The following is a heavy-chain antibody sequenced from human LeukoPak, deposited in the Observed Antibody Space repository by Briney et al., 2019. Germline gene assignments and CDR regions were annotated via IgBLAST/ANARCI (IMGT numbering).Heavy chain of an antibody. Sequence: GASVKVSCKASGYTFTGYYMHWVRQASGQGLEWMGWINPNSGGTNYAQKFQGRVTMTRDTSISTAYMELSRLRSDDTAVYYCARVDSSSSGSGFDPWGQGTLVTVSS. CDR3: ARVDSSSSGSGFDP. V-gene: IGHV1-2*02. CDR2: INPNSGGT. D-gene: IGHD6-6*01. J-gene: IGHJ5*02. CDR1: GYTFTGYY.